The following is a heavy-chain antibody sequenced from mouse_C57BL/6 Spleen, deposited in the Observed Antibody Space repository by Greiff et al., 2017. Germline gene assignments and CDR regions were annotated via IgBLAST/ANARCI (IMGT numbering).Heavy chain of an antibody. V-gene: IGHV3-6*01. CDR2: ISYDGSN. D-gene: IGHD2-5*01. CDR1: GYSITSGYY. Sequence: ESGPGLVKPSQSLSLTCSVTGYSITSGYYWNWIRQFPGNKLEWMGYISYDGSNNYNPSLKNRISITRDTSKNQFFLKLNSVTTEDTATYDGARAYSKGRFYAMDYWGQGTSVTVSS. J-gene: IGHJ4*01. CDR3: ARAYSKGRFYAMDY.